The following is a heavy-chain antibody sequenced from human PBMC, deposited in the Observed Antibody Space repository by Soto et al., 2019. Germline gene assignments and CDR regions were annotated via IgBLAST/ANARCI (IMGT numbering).Heavy chain of an antibody. J-gene: IGHJ5*02. D-gene: IGHD4-17*01. CDR1: GYTFTSYG. CDR2: ISAYNGNT. CDR3: ARRFALTTVTTSSWFDP. Sequence: GASVKVSCKASGYTFTSYGISWVRQAPGQGLEWMGWISAYNGNTNYAQKLQGRVTMTTDTSTSTAYMELRSLRSDDTAVYYCARRFALTTVTTSSWFDPWGQGTLVTVSS. V-gene: IGHV1-18*01.